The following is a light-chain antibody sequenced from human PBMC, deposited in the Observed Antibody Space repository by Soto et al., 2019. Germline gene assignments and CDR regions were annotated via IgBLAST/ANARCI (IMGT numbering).Light chain of an antibody. V-gene: IGKV1-5*03. Sequence: DIQMTQSPSTLSASVGDRVTITCRASQSISMWLAWYQQKPGKAPKFLIYEASNLQSGVPSRFSGSGSGTEFTLTISSLQPDDFATYYCQQYQSLPYTFGHGTEVEIK. CDR2: EAS. CDR1: QSISMW. J-gene: IGKJ2*01. CDR3: QQYQSLPYT.